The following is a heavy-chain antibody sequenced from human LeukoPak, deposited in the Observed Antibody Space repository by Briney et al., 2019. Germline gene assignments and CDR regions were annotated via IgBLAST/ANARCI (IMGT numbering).Heavy chain of an antibody. J-gene: IGHJ4*02. CDR3: ARVAAADYFDY. CDR1: GYTSPSYG. V-gene: IGHV1-18*01. D-gene: IGHD6-13*01. CDR2: INPYNGNT. Sequence: GASVKVSCKASGYTSPSYGISWVRQSPGQGLEWMGWINPYNGNTNYAQKLQGRVTMTTDTSTSTAYMELRSLRSDDTAVYYCARVAAADYFDYWGQGTLVTVSS.